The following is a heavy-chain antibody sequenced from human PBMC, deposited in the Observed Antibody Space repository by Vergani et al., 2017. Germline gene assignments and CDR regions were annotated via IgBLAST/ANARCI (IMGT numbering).Heavy chain of an antibody. Sequence: QVQLQESGPGLVKPSETLSLTCTVSGGSISSYYWSWIRQPPGKGLEWIGYIYYRGSTNYNPSLKSRVTISVDTSKNQFSLKLSSVTAADTAVYYCARDRTTMVRGAPDVWGQGTTVTVSS. J-gene: IGHJ6*02. D-gene: IGHD3-10*01. CDR1: GGSISSYY. CDR3: ARDRTTMVRGAPDV. V-gene: IGHV4-59*01. CDR2: IYYRGST.